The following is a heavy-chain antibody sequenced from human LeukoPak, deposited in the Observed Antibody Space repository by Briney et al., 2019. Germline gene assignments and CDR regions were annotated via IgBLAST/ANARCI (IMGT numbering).Heavy chain of an antibody. CDR1: GGSFSGYY. V-gene: IGHV4-34*01. D-gene: IGHD5-18*01. Sequence: PSETLSLTCAVYGGSFSGYYWSWIRQPPGKGLEWIGEINHSGSTNYNPSLKSRVTISVDTSKNQFSLKPSSVTAADTAVYYCASWTAMVGSLEYWGQGTLVTVSS. J-gene: IGHJ4*02. CDR2: INHSGST. CDR3: ASWTAMVGSLEY.